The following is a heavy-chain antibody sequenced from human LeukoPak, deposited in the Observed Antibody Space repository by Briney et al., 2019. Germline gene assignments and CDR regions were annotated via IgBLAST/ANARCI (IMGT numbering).Heavy chain of an antibody. V-gene: IGHV4-30-2*01. D-gene: IGHD5-18*01. CDR2: IYHSGST. CDR3: ARFDPIQLWIKGIDY. J-gene: IGHJ4*02. Sequence: SETLSLTCAVSGGSISSGGYSWSWIRQPPGEGLEWIGYIYHSGSTYYNPSLKSRVTISVDRSKNQFSLKLSFVTAADTAVYYCARFDPIQLWIKGIDYWGQGTLVTVSS. CDR1: GGSISSGGYS.